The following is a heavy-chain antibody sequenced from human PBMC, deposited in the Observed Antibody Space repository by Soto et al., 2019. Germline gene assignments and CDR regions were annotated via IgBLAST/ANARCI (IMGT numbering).Heavy chain of an antibody. D-gene: IGHD2-2*01. CDR2: INPSGGST. J-gene: IGHJ3*02. Sequence: ASVKVSCKASGYAFSSYYMNWVRQAPGQRLEWMGIINPSGGSTNYAQKFQGRVTMTRDTSTSTVYMELSSLTSEDTALYYCAREQPTALGAFDIWGQGTMVT. V-gene: IGHV1-46*01. CDR3: AREQPTALGAFDI. CDR1: GYAFSSYY.